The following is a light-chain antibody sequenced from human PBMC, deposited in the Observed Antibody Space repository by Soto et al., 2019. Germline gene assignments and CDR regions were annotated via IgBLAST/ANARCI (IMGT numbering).Light chain of an antibody. CDR2: DAS. J-gene: IGKJ3*01. V-gene: IGKV3-11*01. CDR1: QSVSSY. Sequence: EIVLTQSPATLSLSPVERATLSCRASQSVSSYLAWYQQKAGQAPRLLIYDASNRATGIPARFSGSGSGTDFTLTISSLEPEDFAVYYCQQRSNWPPVFTFGPGTKVDIK. CDR3: QQRSNWPPVFT.